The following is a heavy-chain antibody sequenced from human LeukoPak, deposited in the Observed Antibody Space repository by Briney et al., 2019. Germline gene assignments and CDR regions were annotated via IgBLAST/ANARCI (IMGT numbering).Heavy chain of an antibody. J-gene: IGHJ3*01. Sequence: GGSLRLSCAASGFDFSSYSMNWVRQAPGKGLEWVSGISGSGGNTYYADSVKGRFTISRDNSKNTLYLQMNSLRAEDAAVYYCANEYSKGDVWGQGTMVTVSS. V-gene: IGHV3-23*01. D-gene: IGHD4-11*01. CDR3: ANEYSKGDV. CDR2: ISGSGGNT. CDR1: GFDFSSYS.